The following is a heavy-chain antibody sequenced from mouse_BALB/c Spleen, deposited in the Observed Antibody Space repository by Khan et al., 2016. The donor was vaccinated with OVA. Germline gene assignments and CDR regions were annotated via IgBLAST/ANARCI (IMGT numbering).Heavy chain of an antibody. J-gene: IGHJ2*01. D-gene: IGHD1-2*01. V-gene: IGHV3-2*02. Sequence: VQLKQSGPGLVKPSQSLSLTCTVTGYSITSGYGWNWIRQFPGNKLEWMGYISYSGSTNYNPSLKSRISITRDTSKNQFFLQLNSVTTEDTATYYCARTARIKYWGQGTNLTVS. CDR2: ISYSGST. CDR3: ARTARIKY. CDR1: GYSITSGYG.